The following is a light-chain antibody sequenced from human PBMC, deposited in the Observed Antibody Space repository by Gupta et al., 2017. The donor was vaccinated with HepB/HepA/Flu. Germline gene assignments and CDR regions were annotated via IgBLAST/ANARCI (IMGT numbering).Light chain of an antibody. CDR3: HSYTNSDWL. V-gene: IGLV2-14*03. J-gene: IGLJ3*02. CDR1: VSDFGDKY. CDR2: DVN. Sequence: QSALTQPASVSGSPGQSITVSGTGPVSDFGDKYVSWYQQHPDNAPRLIIYDVNIRPSGVSDRFSGSKSANTASLTISGLQPEDEANYYCHSYTNSDWLFGGGTKLTVL.